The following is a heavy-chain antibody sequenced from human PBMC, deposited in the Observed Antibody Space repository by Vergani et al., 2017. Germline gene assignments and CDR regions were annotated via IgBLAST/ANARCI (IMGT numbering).Heavy chain of an antibody. CDR3: ARESGGSGWSSRFDY. J-gene: IGHJ4*02. CDR2: IYSGGST. D-gene: IGHD6-19*01. V-gene: IGHV3-66*01. CDR1: GFTVSSNY. Sequence: EVQLLESGGGLVQPGGSLRLSCAASGFTVSSNYMSWVRQAPGKGLEWVSVIYSGGSTYYADSVKGRFTISRDNSKNTLYLQMNSLRAEDTAVYYCARESGGSGWSSRFDYWGQGTLVTVSS.